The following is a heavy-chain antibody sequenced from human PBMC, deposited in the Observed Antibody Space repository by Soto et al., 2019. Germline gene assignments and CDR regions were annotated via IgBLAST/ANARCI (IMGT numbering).Heavy chain of an antibody. Sequence: EVQLVESGGGLVQPGGSLRLSCAASGFTFSSYWMSWVRQAPGKGLEWVANIKQDGSEKYYVDSVKGRFTISRDNAKNPLSLQKNSPRAEDTAVYYCARDRGGAYCSGDCYPDYWGQGTLVTVSS. CDR2: IKQDGSEK. J-gene: IGHJ4*02. D-gene: IGHD2-21*02. CDR3: ARDRGGAYCSGDCYPDY. V-gene: IGHV3-7*05. CDR1: GFTFSSYW.